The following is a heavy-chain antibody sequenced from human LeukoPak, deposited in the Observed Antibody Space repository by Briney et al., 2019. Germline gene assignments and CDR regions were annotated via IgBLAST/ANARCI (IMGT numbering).Heavy chain of an antibody. CDR3: AKLRVVGQGY. CDR2: ISSSSSYI. D-gene: IGHD2-15*01. V-gene: IGHV3-21*04. J-gene: IGHJ4*02. Sequence: PGGSLRLSCAASGFTFSSYSMNWVRQAPGKGLEWVSSISSSSSYIYYADSVKGRFTISRDNAKNSLYLQMNSLRAEDTAVYYCAKLRVVGQGYWGQGTLVTVSS. CDR1: GFTFSSYS.